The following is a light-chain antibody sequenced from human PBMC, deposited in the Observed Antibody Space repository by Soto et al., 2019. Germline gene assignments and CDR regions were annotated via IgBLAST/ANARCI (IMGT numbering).Light chain of an antibody. CDR3: AAWNDNLNGPSYV. J-gene: IGLJ1*01. CDR2: SDD. CDR1: SSNIGSNA. Sequence: QSLLTQPPSASVTPGQKVTISCSGSSSNIGSNAVNWYQQVPGTAPKLLIYSDDQRPSGVPDRFSGSKSGTSASLAISGLQSEDEAEYICAAWNDNLNGPSYVFGTGTKVTVL. V-gene: IGLV1-44*01.